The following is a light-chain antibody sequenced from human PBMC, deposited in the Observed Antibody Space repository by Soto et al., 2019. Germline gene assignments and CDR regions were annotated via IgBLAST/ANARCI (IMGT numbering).Light chain of an antibody. V-gene: IGKV3-15*01. J-gene: IGKJ1*01. CDR2: GAS. CDR1: QSVSSN. Sequence: ETVMTQSPATLFVSPGERATLSCRASQSVSSNLAWYQQKPGQAPRLLIYGASTRATGIPARFSGSGSGTEFTLTISSLQSEDFAVYFCQQYDNWLPWTFGQGTKVEIK. CDR3: QQYDNWLPWT.